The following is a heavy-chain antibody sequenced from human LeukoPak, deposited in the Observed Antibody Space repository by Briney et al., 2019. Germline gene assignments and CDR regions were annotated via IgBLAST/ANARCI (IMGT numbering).Heavy chain of an antibody. V-gene: IGHV3-66*01. Sequence: GGSLRLSCAASGFTVSSNYMSWVRQAPGKGLEWVSVIYSCGSTYYADSVKGRFTISRDNAKNSLYLQMNSLRAEDTAVYYCARSVGIVFFDYWGQGTLVTVSS. CDR1: GFTVSSNY. D-gene: IGHD2/OR15-2a*01. J-gene: IGHJ4*02. CDR3: ARSVGIVFFDY. CDR2: IYSCGST.